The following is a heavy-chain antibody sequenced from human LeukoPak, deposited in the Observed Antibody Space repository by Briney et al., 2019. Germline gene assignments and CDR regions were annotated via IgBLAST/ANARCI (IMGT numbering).Heavy chain of an antibody. J-gene: IGHJ4*02. CDR1: GFTFSDYA. D-gene: IGHD6-19*01. CDR2: IISGGGNT. Sequence: GGSLRLSCAASGFTFSDYAMTWVRQAPGKGLEWVATIISGGGNTFYADSVKGRFTISRDTSKNTLYLQMNSLRAEDTAVYYCAKLTIGWFEDYWGQGTLVTVSS. CDR3: AKLTIGWFEDY. V-gene: IGHV3-23*01.